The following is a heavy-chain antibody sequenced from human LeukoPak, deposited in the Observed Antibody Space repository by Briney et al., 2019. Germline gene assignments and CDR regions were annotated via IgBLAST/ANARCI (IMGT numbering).Heavy chain of an antibody. V-gene: IGHV4-38-2*02. CDR1: GYSISSGYY. CDR2: IYHSGST. D-gene: IGHD3-3*01. CDR3: ARGAGITIFGVVTTFDY. Sequence: SETLSLTCTVSGYSISSGYYWGWIRQPPGKGLEWIGSIYHSGSTYYNPSLKSRVTISVDTSKNQFSLKLSSVTAADTAVYYCARGAGITIFGVVTTFDYWGQGTLITVSS. J-gene: IGHJ4*02.